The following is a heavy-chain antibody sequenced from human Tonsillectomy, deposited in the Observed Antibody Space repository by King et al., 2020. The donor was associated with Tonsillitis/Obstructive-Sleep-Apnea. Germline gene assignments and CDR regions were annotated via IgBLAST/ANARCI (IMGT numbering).Heavy chain of an antibody. CDR1: GFTFSDYY. CDR3: ARVATLPGYSSSWYAGDDAFDI. Sequence: QLVESGGGLVKPGGSLRLSCAASGFTFSDYYMSWIRQAPGKGLEWVSYISSSSSYTNYADSVKGRFTNSRDNAKNSLYLQMTSLRAEDTAVYYWARVATLPGYSSSWYAGDDAFDIWGQGTMVTVSS. J-gene: IGHJ3*02. CDR2: ISSSSSYT. D-gene: IGHD6-13*01. V-gene: IGHV3-11*05.